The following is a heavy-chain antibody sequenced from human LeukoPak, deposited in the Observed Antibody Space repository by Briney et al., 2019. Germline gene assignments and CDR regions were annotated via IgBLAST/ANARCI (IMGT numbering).Heavy chain of an antibody. CDR2: FDPEDGET. CDR3: ATGLRFLESFNWFDP. J-gene: IGHJ5*02. CDR1: GYTLTELS. Sequence: ASVKVSCKVSGYTLTELSMHWVRQAPGKGLEWMGGFDPEDGETIYAQKFQGRVTMTEDTSTDTAYMELSSLRSEDTAVYYCATGLRFLESFNWFDPWGQGTLVTVSS. V-gene: IGHV1-24*01. D-gene: IGHD3-3*01.